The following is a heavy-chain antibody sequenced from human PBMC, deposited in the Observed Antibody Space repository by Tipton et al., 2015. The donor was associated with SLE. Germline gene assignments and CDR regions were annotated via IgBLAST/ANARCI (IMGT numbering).Heavy chain of an antibody. CDR1: GGSISSYY. Sequence: TLSLTCTVSGGSISSYYWSWIRQPPGKGLEWIGEINHSGSTNYNPSLKSRVTISVDTSKKQFSLKLSSVTAADTAVYYCARGLPDYWGQGTLVTVSS. CDR3: ARGLPDY. CDR2: INHSGST. V-gene: IGHV4-34*01. J-gene: IGHJ4*02.